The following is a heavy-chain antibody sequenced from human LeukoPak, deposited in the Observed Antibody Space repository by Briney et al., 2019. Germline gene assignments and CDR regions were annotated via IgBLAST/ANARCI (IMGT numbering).Heavy chain of an antibody. CDR1: GGSISSSSYY. V-gene: IGHV4-61*01. Sequence: SETLSLTCTVSGGSISSSSYYWSWIRQPPGKGLEWIGYIYYSGSTNYNPSLKSRVTISVDTSKNQFSLKLSSVTAADTAVYYCARDDESGWIRLGAFDIWGQGTMVTVSS. D-gene: IGHD6-19*01. CDR2: IYYSGST. J-gene: IGHJ3*02. CDR3: ARDDESGWIRLGAFDI.